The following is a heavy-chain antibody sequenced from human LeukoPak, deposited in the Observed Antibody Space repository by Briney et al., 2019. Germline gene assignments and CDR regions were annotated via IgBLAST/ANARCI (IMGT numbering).Heavy chain of an antibody. CDR1: GFTFSSYG. V-gene: IGHV3-30*02. Sequence: GGSLRLSCAASGFTFSSYGMHWVRQAPGKGLEWVAFIRYDGSNKYYADSVKGRFTISRDNSKNTLYLQMNSLRAEDTAVYYCAKEVYYDSSGYSVLGYWGQGTLVTVSS. CDR2: IRYDGSNK. D-gene: IGHD3-22*01. J-gene: IGHJ4*02. CDR3: AKEVYYDSSGYSVLGY.